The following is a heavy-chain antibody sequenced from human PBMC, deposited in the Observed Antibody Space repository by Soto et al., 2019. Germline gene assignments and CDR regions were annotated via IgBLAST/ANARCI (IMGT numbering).Heavy chain of an antibody. V-gene: IGHV1-2*04. CDR3: ARVPPTSDAFDI. CDR2: INPNSGGT. CDR1: GYTFTGYF. D-gene: IGHD1-26*01. J-gene: IGHJ3*02. Sequence: ASVKVSCKASGYTFTGYFMHWVRQAPGQGLEWMGWINPNSGGTNYAQKFRGWVTMTRDTSISTAYMEVRNLRSDDTAVYYYARVPPTSDAFDIWGQGTMVTVSS.